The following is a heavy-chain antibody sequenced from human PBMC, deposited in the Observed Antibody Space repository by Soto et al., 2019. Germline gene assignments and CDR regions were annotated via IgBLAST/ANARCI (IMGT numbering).Heavy chain of an antibody. CDR3: AHVTQTHDILTGYPYYYYYYYMDV. Sequence: QITLKESGPTLVKPTQTLTLTCTFSGFSLSTSGVGVGWIRQPPGKALEWLALIYWDDDKRYSPSLKSRLTITKDTSKNQVVLTMTNMDPVDTATYYCAHVTQTHDILTGYPYYYYYYYMDVWGKGTTVTVSS. D-gene: IGHD3-9*01. CDR1: GFSLSTSGVG. V-gene: IGHV2-5*02. CDR2: IYWDDDK. J-gene: IGHJ6*03.